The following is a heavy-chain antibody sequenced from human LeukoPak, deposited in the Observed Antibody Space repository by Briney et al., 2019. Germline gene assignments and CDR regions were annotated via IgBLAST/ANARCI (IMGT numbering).Heavy chain of an antibody. CDR3: ARGYDSGAYFDY. D-gene: IGHD3-22*01. Sequence: GGSLRLCCAASGFTFSHYSMNWVRQAPGKGLEWVSSISSSSSYIYYADSVKGRFTVSRDYAKNSLYLQMSSLRAEDTAVYYCARGYDSGAYFDYWGRGTLVTVSS. J-gene: IGHJ4*02. CDR1: GFTFSHYS. CDR2: ISSSSSYI. V-gene: IGHV3-21*01.